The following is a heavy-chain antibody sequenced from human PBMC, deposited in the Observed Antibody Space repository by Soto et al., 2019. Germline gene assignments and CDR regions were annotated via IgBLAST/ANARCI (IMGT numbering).Heavy chain of an antibody. D-gene: IGHD3-10*01. V-gene: IGHV3-23*01. CDR3: AGRSLVRGVPMDV. CDR1: GFTFSSYA. CDR2: ISGSGGST. Sequence: GGSLRLSCAASGFTFSSYAMSWVRQAPGKGLEWVSAISGSGGSTYYADSVKGRFTISRDNSKNTLYLQMNSLRAEDTAVYYCAGRSLVRGVPMDVWGQGTTVTVSS. J-gene: IGHJ6*02.